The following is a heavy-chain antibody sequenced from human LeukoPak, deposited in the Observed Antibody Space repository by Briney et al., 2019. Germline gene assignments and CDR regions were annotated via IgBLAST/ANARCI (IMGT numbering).Heavy chain of an antibody. D-gene: IGHD6-6*01. CDR3: AREEAWSSSSLGGFDP. Sequence: SEALSLTCTVSGGSISSRNYYWGWIRQPPGEGLEWTGKISDSGNTYYSPSLRSRVTISIDTSKNQFSLKLSSVTAADTAVYYCAREEAWSSSSLGGFDPWGQGTLVTVSS. V-gene: IGHV4-39*02. J-gene: IGHJ5*02. CDR1: GGSISSRNYY. CDR2: ISDSGNT.